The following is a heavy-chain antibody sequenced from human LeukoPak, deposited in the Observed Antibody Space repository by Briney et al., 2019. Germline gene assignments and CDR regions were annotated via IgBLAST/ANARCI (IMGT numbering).Heavy chain of an antibody. J-gene: IGHJ5*02. D-gene: IGHD1-26*01. CDR1: GGSISSSNYY. CDR2: IYYSGST. Sequence: SETLSLTCTVSGGSISSSNYYWGWIRQPPGKGLEWIGSIYYSGSTYYSPSLKSRVTISVDTSKNQFSLKLSSVTAADTAVYYCATLRSKKGGSYFDPWGQGTLVTVSS. CDR3: ATLRSKKGGSYFDP. V-gene: IGHV4-39*07.